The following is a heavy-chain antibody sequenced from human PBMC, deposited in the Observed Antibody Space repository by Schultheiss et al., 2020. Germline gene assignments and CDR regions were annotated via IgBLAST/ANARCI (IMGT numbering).Heavy chain of an antibody. CDR1: GFTFSSYW. Sequence: GGSLGLSCAASGFTFSSYWMHWVRQAPGKGLVWVSRINSDGSSTSYADSVKGRFTISRDNAKNTLYLQMNSLRAEDTAVYYCARDNFWLLNDFWSGYYLDNPPTYGMDVWGQGTTVTVAS. V-gene: IGHV3-74*01. CDR3: ARDNFWLLNDFWSGYYLDNPPTYGMDV. CDR2: INSDGSST. D-gene: IGHD3-3*01. J-gene: IGHJ6*02.